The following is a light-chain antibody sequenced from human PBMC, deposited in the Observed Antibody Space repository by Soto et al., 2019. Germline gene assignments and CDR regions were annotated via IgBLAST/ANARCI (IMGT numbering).Light chain of an antibody. CDR3: QQYGSSPSWT. Sequence: EIVLTQSPGTLSLSPGERATLSCRASQSVSCSYLAWYQQRPGQAPRLLIYGASNRATGIPDRFSGSGSGTDFTLTISRLEPEDFAVYYCQQYGSSPSWTFGQGTKVEIK. J-gene: IGKJ1*01. V-gene: IGKV3-20*01. CDR1: QSVSCSY. CDR2: GAS.